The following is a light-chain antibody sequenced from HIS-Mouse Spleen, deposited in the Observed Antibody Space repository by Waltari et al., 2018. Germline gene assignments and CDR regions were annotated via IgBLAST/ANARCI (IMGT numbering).Light chain of an antibody. CDR2: EDS. CDR3: DSTDSSGNHRV. Sequence: SYELTQPPSVSVSPGQTARITCSGDALPKKYADWYQQKSGQAPVLVIYEDSKRPTGIPERFSGSSSGTMATLTISGAQVEDEADYSCDSTDSSGNHRVFGGGTKLPVL. V-gene: IGLV3-10*01. CDR1: ALPKKY. J-gene: IGLJ2*01.